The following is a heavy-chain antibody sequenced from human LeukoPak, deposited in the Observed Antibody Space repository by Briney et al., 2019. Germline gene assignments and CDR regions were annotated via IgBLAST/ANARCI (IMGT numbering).Heavy chain of an antibody. CDR1: GFTFSSYG. V-gene: IGHV3-30*03. J-gene: IGHJ6*03. CDR3: ARDRVWYCSSTSCYRGPGGYYMDV. Sequence: GRSLRLSCAASGFTFSSYGMHWVRQAPGKGLEWVAVISYDGSNKYYADSVKGRFTISRDNSKNTLYLQMNSLRAEDTAVYYCARDRVWYCSSTSCYRGPGGYYMDVWGKGTTVTVSS. CDR2: ISYDGSNK. D-gene: IGHD2-2*02.